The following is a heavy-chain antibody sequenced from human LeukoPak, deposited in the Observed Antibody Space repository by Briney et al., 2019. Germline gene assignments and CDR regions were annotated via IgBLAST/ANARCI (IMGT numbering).Heavy chain of an antibody. CDR2: IYYGENT. Sequence: GSLRLSCAASGFTFSSYSMNWVRQPPGKGLEWIGNIYYGENTYYNPSLKSRVTISIDTSKNQFYPKLSSLTAADTAVYYCARRDDSSGYHKIFDYWGPGTLVTVSS. CDR3: ARRDDSSGYHKIFDY. D-gene: IGHD3-22*01. J-gene: IGHJ4*02. CDR1: GFTFSSYSMN. V-gene: IGHV4-59*04.